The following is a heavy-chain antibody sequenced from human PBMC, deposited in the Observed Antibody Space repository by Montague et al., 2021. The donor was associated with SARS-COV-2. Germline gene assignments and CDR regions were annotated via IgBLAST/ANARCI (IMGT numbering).Heavy chain of an antibody. V-gene: IGHV3-23*01. CDR2: ISGSGGST. Sequence: SLRLSCAASGITFSNYAMSWVRQAPGKGLEWVSAISGSGGSTYYADSVKGRFTISRDNSKNTLHLQMNSLRAGDTAVYYCAKDKGVAYYFDHWGQGTLVTVSS. J-gene: IGHJ4*02. D-gene: IGHD2-15*01. CDR3: AKDKGVAYYFDH. CDR1: GITFSNYA.